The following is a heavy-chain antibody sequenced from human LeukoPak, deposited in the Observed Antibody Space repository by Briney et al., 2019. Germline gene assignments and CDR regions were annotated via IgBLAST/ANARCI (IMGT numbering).Heavy chain of an antibody. CDR2: IYTSGST. J-gene: IGHJ4*02. CDR1: GGSFSGYY. V-gene: IGHV4-59*10. CDR3: ASSLVLLWFGDLFDY. D-gene: IGHD3-10*01. Sequence: SETLSLTCAVYGGSFSGYYWSWIRQPAGKGLEWIGRIYTSGSTYYNPSLKSRVTISVDTSKNQFSLKLSSVTAADTAVYYCASSLVLLWFGDLFDYWGQGTLVTVSS.